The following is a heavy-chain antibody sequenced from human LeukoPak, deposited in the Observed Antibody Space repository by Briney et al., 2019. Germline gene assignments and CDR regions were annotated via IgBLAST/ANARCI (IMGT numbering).Heavy chain of an antibody. V-gene: IGHV4-34*01. D-gene: IGHD2-15*01. Sequence: SETLSLTCAVYGGSFSGYYWSWIRQPPGKGLEWIGEINHSGSTNYNPSLKSRVTISVDTSKNQFPLKLSSVTAADTAVYYCARRGRYCSGGSCFIGLFDPWGQGTLVTVSS. CDR3: ARRGRYCSGGSCFIGLFDP. CDR1: GGSFSGYY. CDR2: INHSGST. J-gene: IGHJ5*02.